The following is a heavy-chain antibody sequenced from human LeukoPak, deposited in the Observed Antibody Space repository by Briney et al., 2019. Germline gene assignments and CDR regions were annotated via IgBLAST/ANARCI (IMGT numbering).Heavy chain of an antibody. CDR1: GYTFTSYY. CDR3: ARGGLQAMRVPSHGDY. CDR2: INPSGGST. Sequence: ASVKVSCKASGYTFTSYYMHWVRQAPGQGLEWMGIINPSGGSTSYAQKFQGRVTMTRDTSTSTVYMELSSLRSEDTAVYYCARGGLQAMRVPSHGDYWGQGTLVTVSS. V-gene: IGHV1-46*01. D-gene: IGHD2-2*01. J-gene: IGHJ4*02.